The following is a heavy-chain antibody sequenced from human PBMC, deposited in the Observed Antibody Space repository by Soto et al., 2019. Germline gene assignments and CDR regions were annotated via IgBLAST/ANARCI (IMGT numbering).Heavy chain of an antibody. CDR1: GFTFSSYA. V-gene: IGHV3-23*01. CDR3: AKEDCSSTSCYDRFDY. Sequence: EVQLLESGGGLVQPGGSLRLSCAASGFTFSSYAMSWVRQAPGKGLEWVSAISGSGGSTYYADSVKGRFTISRDNSKNTLYLQMNSLRAEATAVYYCAKEDCSSTSCYDRFDYWGQGTLVTVSS. J-gene: IGHJ4*02. CDR2: ISGSGGST. D-gene: IGHD2-2*01.